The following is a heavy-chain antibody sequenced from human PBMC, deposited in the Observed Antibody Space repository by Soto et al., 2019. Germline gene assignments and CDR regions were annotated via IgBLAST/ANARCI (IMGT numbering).Heavy chain of an antibody. J-gene: IGHJ6*02. Sequence: GGSLRLSCAASGFTFSSYGMHWVRQAPGKGLEWVAVIWYDGSNKYYADSVKGRFTISRDNSKNTLYLQMNSLRAEDTAVFYCARDFSISTGCLRPACYYRYGMDVWGQGTTVTVSS. V-gene: IGHV3-33*01. D-gene: IGHD2-2*01. CDR2: IWYDGSNK. CDR3: ARDFSISTGCLRPACYYRYGMDV. CDR1: GFTFSSYG.